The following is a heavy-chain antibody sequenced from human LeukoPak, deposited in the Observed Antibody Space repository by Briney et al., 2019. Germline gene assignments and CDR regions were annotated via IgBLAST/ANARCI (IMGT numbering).Heavy chain of an antibody. Sequence: SETLSLTCTVSGGSISSGGHYWSWIRQPPGKGLEWIGYIYHSGSTYYNPSLKSRVTISVDRSKNQFSLKLSSVTAADTAVYYCARGYSSSWLRAWGQGTLVTVSS. J-gene: IGHJ5*02. CDR1: GGSISSGGHY. D-gene: IGHD6-13*01. V-gene: IGHV4-30-2*01. CDR2: IYHSGST. CDR3: ARGYSSSWLRA.